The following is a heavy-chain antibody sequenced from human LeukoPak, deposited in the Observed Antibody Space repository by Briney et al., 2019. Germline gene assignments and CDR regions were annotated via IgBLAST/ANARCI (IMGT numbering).Heavy chain of an antibody. V-gene: IGHV3-30-3*01. CDR1: GFTFSSYA. CDR3: ARDGPRGGYDHYFDY. D-gene: IGHD5-12*01. Sequence: GRSLRLSCAASGFTFSSYAMHWVRQAPGKGLEWVAVISYDGSNKYYADSVKGRFTISRDNSKNTLYLQMNSLRAEDTAVYYCARDGPRGGYDHYFDYWGQGTLVTVSS. J-gene: IGHJ4*02. CDR2: ISYDGSNK.